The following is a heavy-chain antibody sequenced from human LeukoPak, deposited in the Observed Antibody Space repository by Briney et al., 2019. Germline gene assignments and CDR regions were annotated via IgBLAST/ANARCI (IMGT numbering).Heavy chain of an antibody. J-gene: IGHJ6*02. CDR1: GASFSRDY. Sequence: PSETLSLTCAVYGASFSRDYWSWVRQSPGKGLEWVAVLYSGTTTYYADSVQGRFIISRDSSKNTLYLQMNSLRVEDSAVYYCATERSGGYDTHQMDVWGQGTTVTVSS. V-gene: IGHV3-66*01. CDR2: LYSGTTT. CDR3: ATERSGGYDTHQMDV. D-gene: IGHD5-12*01.